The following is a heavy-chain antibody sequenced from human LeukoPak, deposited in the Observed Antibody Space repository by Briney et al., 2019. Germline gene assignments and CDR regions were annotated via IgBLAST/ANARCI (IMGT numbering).Heavy chain of an antibody. CDR1: GFTFSSYG. D-gene: IGHD1-20*01. Sequence: GGSLRLSCAASGFTFSSYGMHWVRQAPGKWLEWVAVIWYDGSNKYYADSVKGRFTISRDNSKNTLYLQMNSLRAEDTAVYYCAKDIIRYNWNDNRAFDIWGQGTMVTVSS. CDR3: AKDIIRYNWNDNRAFDI. CDR2: IWYDGSNK. V-gene: IGHV3-33*06. J-gene: IGHJ3*02.